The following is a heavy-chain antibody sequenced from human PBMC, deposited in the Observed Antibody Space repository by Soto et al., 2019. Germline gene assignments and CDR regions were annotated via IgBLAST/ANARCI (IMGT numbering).Heavy chain of an antibody. Sequence: SETLSLTCTVSGGSISSYYWSCIRQPPGKGLEWIGYIYYSGSTNYNPSLKSRVTISVDTSKNQFSLKLSSVTAADTAVYYCARGIKYGDYSRWFDPWGPGTLVTVSS. CDR3: ARGIKYGDYSRWFDP. J-gene: IGHJ5*02. V-gene: IGHV4-59*01. D-gene: IGHD4-17*01. CDR1: GGSISSYY. CDR2: IYYSGST.